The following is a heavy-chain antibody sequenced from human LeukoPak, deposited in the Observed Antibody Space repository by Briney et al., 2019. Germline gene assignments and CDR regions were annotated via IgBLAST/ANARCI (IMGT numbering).Heavy chain of an antibody. D-gene: IGHD1-14*01. Sequence: GASVKVSCKASGYTFTSYGISWVRQAPGQGLEWMGIINPSGGGTTYALKFQGRVTMTRDTSTSIAYMEVSSLRSEDTAVYYCARGLGPPGKARWFDPWGQGTLVTVSS. J-gene: IGHJ5*02. CDR3: ARGLGPPGKARWFDP. V-gene: IGHV1-46*01. CDR1: GYTFTSYG. CDR2: INPSGGGT.